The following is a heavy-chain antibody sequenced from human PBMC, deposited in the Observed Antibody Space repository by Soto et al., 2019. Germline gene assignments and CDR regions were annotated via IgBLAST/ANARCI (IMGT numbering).Heavy chain of an antibody. Sequence: GDSVKVSCNASGYTFTSYYINWVRQATGQGLEWMGWMNPNSGNTGYAQKFQGRVTMTRNTSISTAYMELSSLRSEDTAVYYCAREGIAAAGVGYNYYYYYMDVWGKGTTVTVSS. D-gene: IGHD6-13*01. V-gene: IGHV1-8*01. CDR2: MNPNSGNT. CDR3: AREGIAAAGVGYNYYYYYMDV. J-gene: IGHJ6*03. CDR1: GYTFTSYY.